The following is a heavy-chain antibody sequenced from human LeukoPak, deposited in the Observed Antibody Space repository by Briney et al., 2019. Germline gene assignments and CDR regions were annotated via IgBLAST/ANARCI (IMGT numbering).Heavy chain of an antibody. CDR2: IRHDGSNK. V-gene: IGHV3-30*02. Sequence: GGSLRLSCAASGFPFSSYAMHWVRQAPGKGLEWVGFIRHDGSNKYHRDSVKGRFTISRDNSKNTLYLQMNSLRAEDTAVYYCARVPDSRAGDYWGQGTLVTVSS. D-gene: IGHD3-22*01. CDR1: GFPFSSYA. CDR3: ARVPDSRAGDY. J-gene: IGHJ4*02.